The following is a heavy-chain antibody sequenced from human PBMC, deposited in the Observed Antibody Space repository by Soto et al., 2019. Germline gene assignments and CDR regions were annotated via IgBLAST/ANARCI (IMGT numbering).Heavy chain of an antibody. CDR2: ISSSSSTI. Sequence: EVQLVESGGGLVQPGGSLRLSCAASGFTFSSYSMNWVRQAPGKGLEWVSYISSSSSTIYYADSVKGRFTISRDNAKNSLYLQMNSLRVEDTAVYYCTRVVRYPPRFDYWGKGTLVTVSS. CDR3: TRVVRYPPRFDY. D-gene: IGHD3-9*01. V-gene: IGHV3-48*01. J-gene: IGHJ4*02. CDR1: GFTFSSYS.